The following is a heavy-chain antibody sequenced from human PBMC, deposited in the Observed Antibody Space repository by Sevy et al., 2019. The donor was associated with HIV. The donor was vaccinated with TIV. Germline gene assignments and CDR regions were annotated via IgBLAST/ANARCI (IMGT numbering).Heavy chain of an antibody. CDR2: IKTKTYGGTT. J-gene: IGHJ4*02. D-gene: IGHD6-19*01. CDR3: TRALYGSGWFYFDY. Sequence: GGSLRLSCTASGFTFSDYAMSWVRQAPGKGLEWVGFIKTKTYGGTTEYAAPVKGRFIISRDDSKNIAYLQINSLKTEDTAMYYCTRALYGSGWFYFDYWGQGTLVTVSS. V-gene: IGHV3-49*04. CDR1: GFTFSDYA.